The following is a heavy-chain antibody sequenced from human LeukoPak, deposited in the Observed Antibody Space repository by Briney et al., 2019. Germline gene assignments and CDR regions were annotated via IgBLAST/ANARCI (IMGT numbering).Heavy chain of an antibody. J-gene: IGHJ3*02. CDR2: IKQDGSEK. CDR3: AREGPNYYGSGSHFRGDAFDI. D-gene: IGHD3-10*01. V-gene: IGHV3-7*01. CDR1: GFTFSSYR. Sequence: GGSLRLSCAASGFTFSSYRMSWVRQAPGKGLEWVANIKQDGSEKYYVDSVKGRFTISRDNAKNSLCLQMNSLRAEDAAVYYCAREGPNYYGSGSHFRGDAFDIWGQGTMVTVSS.